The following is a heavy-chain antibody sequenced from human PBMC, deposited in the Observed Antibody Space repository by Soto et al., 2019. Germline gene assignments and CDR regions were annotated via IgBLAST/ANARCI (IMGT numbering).Heavy chain of an antibody. CDR3: AGTSCSSTTCPTTY. V-gene: IGHV1-2*02. CDR2: INPHSGGT. J-gene: IGHJ4*02. CDR1: GYTFTGYY. Sequence: QVQLVQSGAEVKKPGASVKVSCKTSGYTFTGYYIYWVRQAPGQGLEWMGWINPHSGGTDSSQKFQGRVTMPRDTSISTAYMELSRLRSDDTAVYYCAGTSCSSTTCPTTYWGQGTVVTVSS. D-gene: IGHD2-2*01.